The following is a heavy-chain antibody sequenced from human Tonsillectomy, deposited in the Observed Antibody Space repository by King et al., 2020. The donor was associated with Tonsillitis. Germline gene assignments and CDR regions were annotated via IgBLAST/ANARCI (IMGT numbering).Heavy chain of an antibody. CDR2: TSVYNGNT. D-gene: IGHD2-8*01. CDR1: RDTFYNYD. Sequence: QLVQSGAEVEKPGASVKVSCKPSRDTFYNYDITWVRQAPGQGLEWMGWTSVYNGNTTYAQRFQDRVTMTTDTSTSTAYMELRRLRSDDTALYYCACVDLSVLSFFQWGQGTLVTVSS. V-gene: IGHV1-18*04. J-gene: IGHJ4*02. CDR3: ACVDLSVLSFFQ.